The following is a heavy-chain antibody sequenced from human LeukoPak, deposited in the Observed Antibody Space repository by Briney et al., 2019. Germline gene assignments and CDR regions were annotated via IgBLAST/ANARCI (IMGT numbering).Heavy chain of an antibody. CDR1: GFTFSSYE. J-gene: IGHJ4*02. V-gene: IGHV3-23*01. D-gene: IGHD3-22*01. CDR2: ISGSGGST. CDR3: AKDTVVVITSDHFDY. Sequence: GGSLRLSCAASGFTFSSYEMNWVRQAPGKGLEWVSAISGSGGSTYYADSVKGRFTISRDNSKNTLYLQMNSLRAEDTAVYYCAKDTVVVITSDHFDYWGQGTLVTVSS.